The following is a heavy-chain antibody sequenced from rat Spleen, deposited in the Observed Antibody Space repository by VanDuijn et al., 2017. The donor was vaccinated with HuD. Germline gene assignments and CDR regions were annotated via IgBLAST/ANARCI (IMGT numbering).Heavy chain of an antibody. V-gene: IGHV5-17*01. J-gene: IGHJ2*01. Sequence: EVRLVESGGLLVQPGRSMKVSCAASGFTFSDYAMAWVRQAPKKGLEWVATIIYDGSSTYYRDSVKGRFTISRDNAKSTLYLQMDSLRSEDTATYYCARHTPFNYGTVGDYWGQGVMVTVSS. CDR3: ARHTPFNYGTVGDY. D-gene: IGHD1-11*01. CDR1: GFTFSDYA. CDR2: IIYDGSST.